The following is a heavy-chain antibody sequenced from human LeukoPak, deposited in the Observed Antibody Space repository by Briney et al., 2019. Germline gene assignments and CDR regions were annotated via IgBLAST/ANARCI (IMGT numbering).Heavy chain of an antibody. V-gene: IGHV4-61*02. J-gene: IGHJ4*02. CDR2: IYTSGST. CDR3: ARGPVFFDY. D-gene: IGHD1-14*01. Sequence: PSETLSLTCTVSGGSISSGSYYWSWIRQPAGKGLEWIGRIYTSGSTNYNPSLKSRVTISVDTSKNQFSLKLSSVTAADTAVYYCARGPVFFDYWGQGTLATVSS. CDR1: GGSISSGSYY.